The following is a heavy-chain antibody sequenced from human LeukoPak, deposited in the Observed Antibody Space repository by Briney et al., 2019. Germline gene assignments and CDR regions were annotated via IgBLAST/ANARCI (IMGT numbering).Heavy chain of an antibody. J-gene: IGHJ4*02. V-gene: IGHV1-8*01. D-gene: IGHD3-22*01. Sequence: ASVKVSCKASGYTFTSYDINWVRQATGQGLEWMGWMNPSSGNTGYAQKFQGRVTMTRNTSISTAYMELSSLRSEDTAVYYCASFVAAYDRGPSWGQGTLVTVSS. CDR2: MNPSSGNT. CDR1: GYTFTSYD. CDR3: ASFVAAYDRGPS.